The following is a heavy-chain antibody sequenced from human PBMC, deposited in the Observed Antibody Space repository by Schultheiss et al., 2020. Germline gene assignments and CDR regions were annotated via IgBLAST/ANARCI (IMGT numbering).Heavy chain of an antibody. J-gene: IGHJ4*02. CDR3: ARRRIAAAGEKQWRRHDYFDY. CDR2: INHSGST. V-gene: IGHV4-34*09. Sequence: SETLSLTCTISGGSISSYYLSWIRQPPGKGLEWIGEINHSGSTNYNPSLKSRVTISVDTSKNQFSLKLSSVTAADTAVYYCARRRIAAAGEKQWRRHDYFDYWGQGTLVTVSS. D-gene: IGHD6-13*01. CDR1: GGSISSYY.